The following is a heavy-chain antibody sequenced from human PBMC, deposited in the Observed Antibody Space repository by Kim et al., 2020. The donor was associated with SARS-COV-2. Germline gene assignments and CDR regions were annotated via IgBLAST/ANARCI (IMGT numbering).Heavy chain of an antibody. CDR3: ARETPSSRPKYYVDY. V-gene: IGHV1-46*01. J-gene: IGHJ4*02. Sequence: QKCQGRVTMTRDTSTGTVYMELGSLRSEDTAVYYCARETPSSRPKYYVDYWGQGTLVTVSS. D-gene: IGHD6-13*01.